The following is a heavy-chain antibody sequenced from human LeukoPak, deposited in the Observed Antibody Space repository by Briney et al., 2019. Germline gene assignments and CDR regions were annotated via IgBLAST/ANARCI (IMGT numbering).Heavy chain of an antibody. CDR1: GFTFSSYA. CDR3: ARAKKGTRYCSGGSCYGMDV. J-gene: IGHJ6*02. CDR2: ISYDGSNK. V-gene: IGHV3-30-3*01. Sequence: PGGSLRLSCAASGFTFSSYAMHWVRQAPGKGLEWVAVISYDGSNKYYADSVRGRFTISRDNSKNTLYQQMNSLRAEDTAVYYCARAKKGTRYCSGGSCYGMDVWGQGTTVTVSS. D-gene: IGHD2-15*01.